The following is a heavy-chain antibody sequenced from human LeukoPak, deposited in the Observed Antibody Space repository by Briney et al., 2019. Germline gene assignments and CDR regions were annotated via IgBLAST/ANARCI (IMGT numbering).Heavy chain of an antibody. J-gene: IGHJ4*02. Sequence: GASVKVSCKVSGYTLTELSMHWVRQAPGKGLEWMGGFDPEDGETIYAQKFQGRVTTTEDTSTDTAYMELSSLRSEDTAVYYCAIGSVGAMVTSPFDYWGQGTLVTVSS. CDR3: AIGSVGAMVTSPFDY. D-gene: IGHD5-18*01. CDR2: FDPEDGET. CDR1: GYTLTELS. V-gene: IGHV1-24*01.